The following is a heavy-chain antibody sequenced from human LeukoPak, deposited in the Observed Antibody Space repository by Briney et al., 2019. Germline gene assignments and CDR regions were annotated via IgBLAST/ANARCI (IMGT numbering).Heavy chain of an antibody. CDR3: ARHQGSSSWYALGY. J-gene: IGHJ4*02. Sequence: SETLSLTCIVSGGSISGYYWSWIRQPPGKGLEWIGSIYYSGSTDYNPSLKSRVIISVDTSKNQFSLSLISVTAADTAVYYCARHQGSSSWYALGYWGQGTLVTVSS. CDR1: GGSISGYY. V-gene: IGHV4-59*01. D-gene: IGHD6-13*01. CDR2: IYYSGST.